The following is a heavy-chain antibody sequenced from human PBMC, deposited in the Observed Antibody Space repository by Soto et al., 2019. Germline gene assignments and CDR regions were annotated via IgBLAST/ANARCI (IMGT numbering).Heavy chain of an antibody. CDR1: GFTFSRYW. Sequence: GGSLRFSCAASGFTFSRYWMSWVRQAPGKGLEWVANIKQDGSEEYYMDSVKGRFTISRDNAKNSLYLQMNSLRAEDTAVYYCAREAVWGKGTTVTVSS. CDR3: AREAV. V-gene: IGHV3-7*01. CDR2: IKQDGSEE. J-gene: IGHJ6*04.